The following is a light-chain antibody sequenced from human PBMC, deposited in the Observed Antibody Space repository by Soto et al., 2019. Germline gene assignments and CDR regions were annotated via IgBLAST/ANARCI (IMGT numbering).Light chain of an antibody. Sequence: ESGLTQSPGILSLSPGDRATLSCRASQSVDSTYLAWYQQKPGQAPRLLSYGVSSRAAGLPDRFSGSGSGTDFTLTISRLEPEDFAVYYCQQYGNSLWTFGPGTKVDIK. J-gene: IGKJ1*01. V-gene: IGKV3-20*01. CDR1: QSVDSTY. CDR2: GVS. CDR3: QQYGNSLWT.